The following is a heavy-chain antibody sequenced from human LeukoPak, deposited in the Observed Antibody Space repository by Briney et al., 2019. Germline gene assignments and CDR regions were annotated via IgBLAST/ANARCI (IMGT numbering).Heavy chain of an antibody. CDR1: GFTFGSYG. V-gene: IGHV3-23*01. CDR3: AKDRVTMIGPDAFDI. J-gene: IGHJ3*02. Sequence: GGSLRLSCAASGFTFGSYGMSWVRQAPGKGLEWVSAISGSGGSTYYADSVKGRFTISRDNSKNTLYLQMNSLRAEDTAVYYCAKDRVTMIGPDAFDIWGQGAMVTVSS. D-gene: IGHD3-22*01. CDR2: ISGSGGST.